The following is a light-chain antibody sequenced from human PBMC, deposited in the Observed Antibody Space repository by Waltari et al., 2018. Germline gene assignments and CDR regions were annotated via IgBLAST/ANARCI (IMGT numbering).Light chain of an antibody. CDR2: EVS. CDR3: SSYTSSSTLV. CDR1: SSDVGGYNS. J-gene: IGLJ3*02. Sequence: QSALTQPASVSGSPGQSITISCTGTSSDVGGYNSVSWYQQHPGKAPKLMIYEVSSRPSGVSKRFSGSKSGNTAARTISGLQAESESDYYGSSYTSSSTLVFGGGTKLTVL. V-gene: IGLV2-14*01.